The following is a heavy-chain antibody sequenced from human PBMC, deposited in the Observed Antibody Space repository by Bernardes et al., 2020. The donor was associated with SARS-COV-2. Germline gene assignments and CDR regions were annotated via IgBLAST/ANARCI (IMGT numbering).Heavy chain of an antibody. CDR1: GFSLTHLGVG. CDR2: IYWSDDK. Sequence: SGDALWKATLTLTLTCPFSGFSLTHLGVGLAWIRQPPGKAPECLALIYWSDDKLYSPSLKTRLTITKDTSKNQVVLTMTNMDPVDTATYYCAHSPHRFWSGIYSWGKGTLVTVS. J-gene: IGHJ4*02. CDR3: AHSPHRFWSGIYS. D-gene: IGHD3-3*01. V-gene: IGHV2-5*01.